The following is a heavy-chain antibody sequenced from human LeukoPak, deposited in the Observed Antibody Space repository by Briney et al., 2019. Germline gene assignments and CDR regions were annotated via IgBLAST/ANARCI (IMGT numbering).Heavy chain of an antibody. D-gene: IGHD5/OR15-5a*01. CDR1: GFTFSNYG. Sequence: PGGSLRLSCAAPGFTFSNYGMHWVRQAPGKGLEWVAFIRYDGSIKYYADFVKGRFTISRDNSKNTLYLQMNSLRAEDTAVYYCAKDTVKVSTIRRVPHYMDVWGKGTTVTISS. J-gene: IGHJ6*03. V-gene: IGHV3-30*02. CDR3: AKDTVKVSTIRRVPHYMDV. CDR2: IRYDGSIK.